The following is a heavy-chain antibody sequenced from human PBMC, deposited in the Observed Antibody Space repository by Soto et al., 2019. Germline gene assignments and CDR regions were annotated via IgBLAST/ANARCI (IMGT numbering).Heavy chain of an antibody. J-gene: IGHJ6*02. Sequence: QVQLLQSGAEVKKPGSSVRVSCEASGGTFRTYAISWVRQAPGQGLEWMGEIIPIFGTVNYAQKFQGRVPSSADESTATVYMDLRSLRSEDTAVYYCAKGAVAGTPTSYYYYGMDVWGQGTTVTVSS. D-gene: IGHD6-19*01. CDR3: AKGAVAGTPTSYYYYGMDV. CDR1: GGTFRTYA. V-gene: IGHV1-69*12. CDR2: IIPIFGTV.